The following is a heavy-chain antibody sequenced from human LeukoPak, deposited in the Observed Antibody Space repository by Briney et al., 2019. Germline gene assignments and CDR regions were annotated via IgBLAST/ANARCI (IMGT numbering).Heavy chain of an antibody. CDR2: IIPIFGTA. CDR1: GGTFSSYA. CDR3: ARTPYCSGGSCYSGYFDY. V-gene: IGHV1-69*06. Sequence: AVQVSCKASGGTFSSYAISWVRQAPGQELAWMGGIIPIFGTANYAQKFQGRVTITADKSTSTAYMELSGLRSEDTAVYYCARTPYCSGGSCYSGYFDYWGQGTLVTVSS. D-gene: IGHD2-15*01. J-gene: IGHJ4*02.